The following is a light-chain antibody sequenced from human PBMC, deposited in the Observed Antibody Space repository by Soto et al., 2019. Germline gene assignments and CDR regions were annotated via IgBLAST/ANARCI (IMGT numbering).Light chain of an antibody. J-gene: IGLJ2*01. CDR2: LYSDGSH. CDR3: QTWGTDIHVV. CDR1: SGHSRFA. V-gene: IGLV4-69*01. Sequence: QPVLTQSPSASASLGASVKLTCTLSSGHSRFAIAWHQQQPEKGPRYLMKLYSDGSHTKGDGIPDRFSGSSSGAERYLTISSLRSEDEADYYCQTWGTDIHVVFGGGTQLTVL.